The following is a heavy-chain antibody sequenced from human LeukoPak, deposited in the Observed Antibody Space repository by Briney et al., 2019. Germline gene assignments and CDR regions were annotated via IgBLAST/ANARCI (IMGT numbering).Heavy chain of an antibody. CDR2: IYYSGST. J-gene: IGHJ4*02. Sequence: SETLSLTCTVSGGSISSYYWSWIRQPPGKGLEWIGYIYYSGSTNYNPSLKSRVTISVDTSKNQFSMKLSSVTAADTAVYYCARHTYYSGYGTLDYWGQGTLVTVSS. V-gene: IGHV4-59*08. CDR1: GGSISSYY. CDR3: ARHTYYSGYGTLDY. D-gene: IGHD5-12*01.